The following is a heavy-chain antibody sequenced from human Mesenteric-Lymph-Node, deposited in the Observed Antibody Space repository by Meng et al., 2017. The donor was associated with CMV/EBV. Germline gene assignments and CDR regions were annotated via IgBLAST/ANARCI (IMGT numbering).Heavy chain of an antibody. D-gene: IGHD4-11*01. CDR3: ARDLSVTWYYFDY. CDR2: ISSSGSTI. Sequence: GESLKISCAASGFSFSDFEMSWVRQAPGKGLEWVSYISSSGSTIYYADSVKGRFTISRDNAKNSLYLQMNSLRAEDTAVYYCARDLSVTWYYFDYWGQGTLVTVSS. V-gene: IGHV3-48*03. J-gene: IGHJ4*02. CDR1: GFSFSDFE.